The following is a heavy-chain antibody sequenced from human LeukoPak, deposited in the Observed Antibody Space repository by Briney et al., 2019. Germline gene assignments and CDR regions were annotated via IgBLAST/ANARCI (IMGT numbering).Heavy chain of an antibody. CDR3: ARVLSYYYGSGSPHFDY. V-gene: IGHV1-69*13. CDR1: GGTFSSYA. J-gene: IGHJ4*02. Sequence: SVKVSCKASGGTFSSYAISWVRLAPGQGLEWMGGIIPIFGTANYAQKFQGRVTITADESTSTAYMELSSLRSEDTAVYYCARVLSYYYGSGSPHFDYWGQGALVTVSS. D-gene: IGHD3-10*01. CDR2: IIPIFGTA.